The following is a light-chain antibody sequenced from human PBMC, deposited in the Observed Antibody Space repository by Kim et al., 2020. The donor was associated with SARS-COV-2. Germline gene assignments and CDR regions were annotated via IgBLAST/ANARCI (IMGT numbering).Light chain of an antibody. Sequence: QLVLTQSPSASASLGASVRLTCTLSRGHSTYTIAWHQQQPQKGPRYLMKLNSDGSHSRGDGIPDRFSGSSSGAERHLIISSLQSEDEADYYCQTWGTVGVFGGGTQLTVL. CDR2: LNSDGSH. CDR1: RGHSTYT. J-gene: IGLJ3*02. V-gene: IGLV4-69*01. CDR3: QTWGTVGV.